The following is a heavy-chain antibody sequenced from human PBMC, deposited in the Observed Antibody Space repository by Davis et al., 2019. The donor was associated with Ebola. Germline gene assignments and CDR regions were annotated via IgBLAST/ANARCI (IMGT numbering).Heavy chain of an antibody. D-gene: IGHD1-1*01. CDR1: GYTFTNYG. Sequence: ASVTVSCKASGYTFTNYGLTSVRQPPGHGLEWMGWINPHNGNTNYAQNVQGRVTMTTDTSTSTAYMEVGSLRSDDTAVYYCARAQFPTTSDHWGQGTLVTVSS. V-gene: IGHV1-18*04. CDR2: INPHNGNT. J-gene: IGHJ4*02. CDR3: ARAQFPTTSDH.